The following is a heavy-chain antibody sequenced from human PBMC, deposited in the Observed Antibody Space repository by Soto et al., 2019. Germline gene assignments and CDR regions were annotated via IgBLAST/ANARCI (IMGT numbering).Heavy chain of an antibody. CDR1: GFTFSSYW. J-gene: IGHJ4*02. CDR3: ASSVYYLHFDF. Sequence: SIRLSCAASGFTFSSYWMSWVRQAPGKGLEWVANIKQDGSEKYYVDSVKGRFTISRDNAKNSLFLQMNSLRAADTAVYYCASSVYYLHFDFWGQGTLVTVSS. V-gene: IGHV3-7*03. CDR2: IKQDGSEK. D-gene: IGHD3-22*01.